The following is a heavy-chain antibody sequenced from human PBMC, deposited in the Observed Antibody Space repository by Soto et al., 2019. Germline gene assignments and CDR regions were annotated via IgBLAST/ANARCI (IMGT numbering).Heavy chain of an antibody. Sequence: QVQLVQSGAEVKKPGSSVKVSCKASGGTFSSYTISWVRQAPGQGLEWMGRIIPILGIENYAQKFQGRVTITADTSTSTAYRELSSLRAEDTAVYYCASGYCSGGSCYSGDYYYYGMDVWGQGTTVTVSS. D-gene: IGHD2-15*01. J-gene: IGHJ6*02. CDR2: IIPILGIE. CDR3: ASGYCSGGSCYSGDYYYYGMDV. CDR1: GGTFSSYT. V-gene: IGHV1-69*02.